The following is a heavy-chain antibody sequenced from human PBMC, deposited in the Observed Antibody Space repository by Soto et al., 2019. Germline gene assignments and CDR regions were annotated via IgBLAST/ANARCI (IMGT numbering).Heavy chain of an antibody. CDR2: IYHYGNT. CDR1: GYSITSGGYY. D-gene: IGHD6-25*01. J-gene: IGHJ6*02. Sequence: QVQLQESGPGLVRPSQTLSLTCSVSGYSITSGGYYWSWIRQPPGKGLEWLGYIYHYGNTFSSPSLAGRLTISIDTSKNQFSLKLTSVTAADTAVYYCARDNGYLDVWGPGTTVTVAS. V-gene: IGHV4-31*03. CDR3: ARDNGYLDV.